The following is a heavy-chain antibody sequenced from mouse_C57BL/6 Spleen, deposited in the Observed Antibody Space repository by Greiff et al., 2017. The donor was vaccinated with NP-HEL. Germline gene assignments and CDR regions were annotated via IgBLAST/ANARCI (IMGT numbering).Heavy chain of an antibody. V-gene: IGHV7-3*01. J-gene: IGHJ1*03. CDR3: ARSDWDVWYFDV. D-gene: IGHD4-1*01. Sequence: EVQVVESGGGLVQPGGSLSLSCAASGFTFTDYYMSWVRQPPGKALEWLGFIRNKANGYTTEYSASVKGRFTISRDNSQSILYLQMNALRAEDSATYYCARSDWDVWYFDVWGTGTTVTVSS. CDR1: GFTFTDYY. CDR2: IRNKANGYTT.